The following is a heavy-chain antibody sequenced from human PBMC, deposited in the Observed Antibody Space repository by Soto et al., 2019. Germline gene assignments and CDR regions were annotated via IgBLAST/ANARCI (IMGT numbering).Heavy chain of an antibody. Sequence: GGSLRLSCAASGFTFSSYWMSWVRQAPGKGLEWVANIKQDGSEKYYVDFVKGRFTISRDNAKNSLYLQMNSLRAEDTAVYYCASGALDSSGWPPWVFWGQGTLVTVSS. J-gene: IGHJ4*02. V-gene: IGHV3-7*05. CDR3: ASGALDSSGWPPWVF. CDR2: IKQDGSEK. D-gene: IGHD6-19*01. CDR1: GFTFSSYW.